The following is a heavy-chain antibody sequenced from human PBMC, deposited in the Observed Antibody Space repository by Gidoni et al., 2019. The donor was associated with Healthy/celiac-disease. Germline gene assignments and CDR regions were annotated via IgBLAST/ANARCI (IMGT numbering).Heavy chain of an antibody. CDR1: GFTFSSYR. Sequence: EVQLVESGGGLVKPGGSLRLSCAAPGFTFSSYRMNWVRQAPGKGLELVSSISSSSSYIYYADSVKGRFTISRDNAKNSLYLQMNSLRAEDTAVYYCARGTPYDFWSGYYTGYYGMDVWGQGTTVTVSS. CDR2: ISSSSSYI. V-gene: IGHV3-21*01. CDR3: ARGTPYDFWSGYYTGYYGMDV. J-gene: IGHJ6*02. D-gene: IGHD3-3*01.